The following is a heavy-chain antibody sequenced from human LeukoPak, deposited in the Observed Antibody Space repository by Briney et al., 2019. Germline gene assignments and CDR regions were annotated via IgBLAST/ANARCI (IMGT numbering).Heavy chain of an antibody. CDR2: INPNSGGT. CDR1: GYTFTGYY. V-gene: IGHV1-2*02. CDR3: ARSGSYYNAFDI. J-gene: IGHJ3*02. D-gene: IGHD1-26*01. Sequence: ASVKVSCKASGYTFTGYYMHWVRQAPGQGLEWMGWINPNSGGTNYAQKFQGRVTMTRDTSISTVYMELSSLRSEDTAVHYCARSGSYYNAFDIWGQGTMVTVSS.